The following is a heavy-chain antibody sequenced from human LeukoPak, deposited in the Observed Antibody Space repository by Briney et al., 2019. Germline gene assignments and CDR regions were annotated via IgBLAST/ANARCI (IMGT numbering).Heavy chain of an antibody. D-gene: IGHD3-22*01. V-gene: IGHV3-66*01. J-gene: IGHJ3*02. CDR2: VYSGGNT. CDR1: GFSVSSSY. Sequence: PGGSLRLSCAASGFSVSSSYMSWVRQAPGKGLEWVSGVYSGGNTFYADSVKGRFTISRDNSKNTLYLQMDSLRDEDTAVYYCARESPYYSYAFDIWGQGTMVTVSS. CDR3: ARESPYYSYAFDI.